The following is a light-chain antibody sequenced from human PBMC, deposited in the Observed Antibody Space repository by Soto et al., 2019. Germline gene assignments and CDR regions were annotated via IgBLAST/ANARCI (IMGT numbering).Light chain of an antibody. Sequence: DIQMTQSPPTLSASVGDRVTITCRASQSIRHYLAWYQQMPGKAPKLLIYGASILQSGVPSRFSGSGSGTEFTLTISSLQPDDFGTYFCQHHNSYSQTFGQGTKVDIK. CDR1: QSIRHY. CDR2: GAS. V-gene: IGKV1-5*01. CDR3: QHHNSYSQT. J-gene: IGKJ1*01.